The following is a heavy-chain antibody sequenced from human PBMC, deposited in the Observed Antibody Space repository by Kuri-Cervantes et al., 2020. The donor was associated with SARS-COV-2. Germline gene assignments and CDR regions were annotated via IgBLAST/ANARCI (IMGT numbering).Heavy chain of an antibody. CDR3: ARPNYGGNSNGFSNWYFDL. Sequence: ASVKVSCKASGYTFTSYGISWVRQAPGQGLEWMGWISAYNGNTKYSQKFQGRVTITRDTSASTAYMELSSLRSEDTAVYYCARPNYGGNSNGFSNWYFDLWGRGTLVTVSS. J-gene: IGHJ2*01. V-gene: IGHV1-18*01. CDR1: GYTFTSYG. D-gene: IGHD4-23*01. CDR2: ISAYNGNT.